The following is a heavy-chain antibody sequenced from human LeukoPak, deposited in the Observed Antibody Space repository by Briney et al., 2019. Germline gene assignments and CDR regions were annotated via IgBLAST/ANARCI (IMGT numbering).Heavy chain of an antibody. CDR3: ARSSHYYYGSGPLHAYYFDY. V-gene: IGHV5-51*01. CDR2: IYPGDSDT. J-gene: IGHJ4*02. CDR1: GYSFTSYW. D-gene: IGHD3-10*01. Sequence: GESLKISCKGSGYSFTSYWIGWVRQKPGKGLAWMGIIYPGDSDTRNSPSLQGQVIISVDKSISTAYLQWSSLKASDTAMYYCARSSHYYYGSGPLHAYYFDYWGQGTLVTVSS.